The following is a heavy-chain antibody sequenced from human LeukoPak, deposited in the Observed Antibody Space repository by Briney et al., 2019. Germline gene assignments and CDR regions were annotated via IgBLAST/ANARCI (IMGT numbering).Heavy chain of an antibody. CDR1: GFTFSSYS. V-gene: IGHV3-7*04. J-gene: IGHJ4*02. D-gene: IGHD6-13*01. CDR3: ARGLLAAPGIDY. CDR2: IKQDGSEK. Sequence: TGGSLRLSCAASGFTFSSYSMNWVRQAPGKGLEWVANIKQDGSEKNYVDSVKGRFTISRDNAKNSLYLQMNSLRAEDTAVYYCARGLLAAPGIDYWGPGALVTVSS.